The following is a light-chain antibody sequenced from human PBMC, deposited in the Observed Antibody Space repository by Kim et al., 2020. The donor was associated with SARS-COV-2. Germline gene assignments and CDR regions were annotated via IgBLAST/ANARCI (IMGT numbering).Light chain of an antibody. J-gene: IGKJ2*02. CDR1: ESISTK. CDR3: QQYSDWPPGT. V-gene: IGKV3-15*01. Sequence: VSPGERATPTCRASESISTKLAWYQQKPGQAPRLLIYGASTRATDIPARFSGGGSGAEFTLTISSLQSEDFAVYYCQQYSDWPPGTFGQGTKLEI. CDR2: GAS.